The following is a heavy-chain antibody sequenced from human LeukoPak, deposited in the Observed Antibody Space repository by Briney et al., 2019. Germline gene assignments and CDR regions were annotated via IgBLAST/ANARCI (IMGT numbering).Heavy chain of an antibody. CDR2: ISAYNGNT. CDR1: GYTFTSYG. CDR3: ARVGYGDYVGDY. J-gene: IGHJ4*02. Sequence: APVKVSCKASGYTFTSYGISWVRQAPGQGLEWMGWISAYNGNTNYARKFQGRVTITRNTSISTAYMELSSLRSEDTAVYYCARVGYGDYVGDYWGQGTLVTVSS. V-gene: IGHV1-18*01. D-gene: IGHD4-17*01.